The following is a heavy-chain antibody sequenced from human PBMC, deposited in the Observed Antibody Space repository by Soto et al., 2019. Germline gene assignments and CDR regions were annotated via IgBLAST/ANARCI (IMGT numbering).Heavy chain of an antibody. V-gene: IGHV1-69*13. CDR1: GGTFSSYA. CDR2: IIHIFGTA. J-gene: IGHJ4*02. Sequence: SVKVSCKASGGTFSSYAISWVRQAPGQGLEWMGGIIHIFGTANYAQKFQGRVTITADESTSTAYMELSSLRSEDTAVYYCARGRQLRPYFDYWGQGTLVTVSS. D-gene: IGHD6-6*01. CDR3: ARGRQLRPYFDY.